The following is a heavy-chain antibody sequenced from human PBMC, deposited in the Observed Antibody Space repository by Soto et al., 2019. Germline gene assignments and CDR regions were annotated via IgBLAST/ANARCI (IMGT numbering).Heavy chain of an antibody. Sequence: PGGSLRLSCAASGFTFSSYEMNWVRQAPGKGLEWVSYISSSGSTIYYADSVKGRFTISRDNAKNSLYLQMNSLRAEDTAVYYCARDLGIAAALDVWGQGTTVTV. CDR1: GFTFSSYE. CDR3: ARDLGIAAALDV. V-gene: IGHV3-48*03. J-gene: IGHJ6*02. D-gene: IGHD6-13*01. CDR2: ISSSGSTI.